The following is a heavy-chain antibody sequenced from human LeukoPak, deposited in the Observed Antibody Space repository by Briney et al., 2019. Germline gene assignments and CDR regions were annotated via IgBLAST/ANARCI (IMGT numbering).Heavy chain of an antibody. CDR1: GFTFSSYA. D-gene: IGHD6-13*01. Sequence: PGGSLRLSCAASGFTFSSYAMSWVRQAPGKGLQWVSAISGSGGGTYYADSVKGRFSVSRDNSKDTLDLQMNSLRAEDTAVYYCAKTSGYTSSWYFDSWGQGTLVTVSS. J-gene: IGHJ4*02. CDR3: AKTSGYTSSWYFDS. CDR2: ISGSGGGT. V-gene: IGHV3-23*01.